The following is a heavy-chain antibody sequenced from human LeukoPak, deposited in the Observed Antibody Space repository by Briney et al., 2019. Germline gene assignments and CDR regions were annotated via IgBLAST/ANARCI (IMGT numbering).Heavy chain of an antibody. CDR1: GFSVSNTY. V-gene: IGHV3-53*01. CDR3: ARGTVTAPDY. J-gene: IGHJ4*02. Sequence: GGSLRLSCAAPGFSVSNTYMSWVRQAPGKGLEWASIIYSGGNTYYAESVKGRFTISRDNSKNTLYLQMNRLRPEDTAVYYCARGTVTAPDYWGQGTLVTVSS. D-gene: IGHD2-21*02. CDR2: IYSGGNT.